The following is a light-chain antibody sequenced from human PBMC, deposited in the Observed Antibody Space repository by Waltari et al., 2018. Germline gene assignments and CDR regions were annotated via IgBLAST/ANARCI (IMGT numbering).Light chain of an antibody. CDR1: NLESKS. V-gene: IGLV3-21*01. Sequence: SYVLTQPPSVAVAPGETARVTCGGNNLESKSVDWYQQKPGQAPVLVISYDSDRPSGIPERFSGSNSGDTATLTISRVEAGDEADYYCQVWDANTDPGVFGTGTEVTVL. CDR3: QVWDANTDPGV. J-gene: IGLJ1*01. CDR2: YDS.